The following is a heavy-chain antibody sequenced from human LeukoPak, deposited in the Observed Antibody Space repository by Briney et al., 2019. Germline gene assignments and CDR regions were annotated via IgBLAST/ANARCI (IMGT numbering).Heavy chain of an antibody. CDR2: INSDGSST. J-gene: IGHJ6*03. CDR3: ARDKQLTLYYYYYMDV. V-gene: IGHV3-74*01. Sequence: PGGSLRLSCAASGFTFSSYWMHWVRQAPGKGLVWVSRINSDGSSTSYADSVKGRFTISRDNSKNTLYLQMNSLRAEDTAVYYCARDKQLTLYYYYYMDVWGKGTTVTVSS. D-gene: IGHD6-6*01. CDR1: GFTFSSYW.